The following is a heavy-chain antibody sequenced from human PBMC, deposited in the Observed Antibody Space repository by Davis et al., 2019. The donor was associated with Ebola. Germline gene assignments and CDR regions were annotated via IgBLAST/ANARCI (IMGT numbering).Heavy chain of an antibody. J-gene: IGHJ6*02. Sequence: GESLKISCAASGFSLRSCAMIWVRQAPGKGLEWVSGIGSDSGTHYAHSVKGRFTISRDDSKNTLYLQMNSLRGEDTAIYYCAKDLFWWSASDVWGQGTTVTVS. V-gene: IGHV3-23*01. CDR2: IGSDSGT. CDR3: AKDLFWWSASDV. D-gene: IGHD2-8*02. CDR1: GFSLRSCA.